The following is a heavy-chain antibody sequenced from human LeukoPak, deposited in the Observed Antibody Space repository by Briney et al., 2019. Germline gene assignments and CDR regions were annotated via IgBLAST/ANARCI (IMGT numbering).Heavy chain of an antibody. D-gene: IGHD1-26*01. V-gene: IGHV4-34*01. CDR3: ARAYSGSIPPLY. J-gene: IGHJ4*02. CDR2: INHSGST. CDR1: GGSFSGYY. Sequence: SETQSLTCGVYGGSFSGYYWSWIRQPLGKGLEWIGEINHSGSTNYNPSLKSRVTISVDMSKNQFSLKLSSVTAADTAVYYCARAYSGSIPPLYWGGGTLVTVSS.